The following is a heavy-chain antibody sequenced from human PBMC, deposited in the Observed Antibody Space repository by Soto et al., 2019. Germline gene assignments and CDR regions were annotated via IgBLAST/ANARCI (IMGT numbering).Heavy chain of an antibody. CDR2: MRPNNGNT. CDR1: GYTFTNYD. CDR3: ASWAGYSK. J-gene: IGHJ4*02. Sequence: QVQLVQSGAEVKKPGASVKVSCKASGYTFTNYDINWVRQATGQGLEWMGWMRPNNGNTGYAQKFQGRITMTRNTSINTAYMELSSLRSEDTAVYYCASWAGYSKWGQGTLVTVSS. V-gene: IGHV1-8*01. D-gene: IGHD3-9*01.